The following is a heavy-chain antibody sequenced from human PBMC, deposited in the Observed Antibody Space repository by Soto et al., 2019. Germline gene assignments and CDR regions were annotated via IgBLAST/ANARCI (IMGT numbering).Heavy chain of an antibody. CDR2: IKRKSDHGTT. J-gene: IGHJ4*01. CDR1: GFAFSHVW. V-gene: IGHV3-15*01. D-gene: IGHD2-15*01. CDR3: ATEGEMSGASDWADYFDH. Sequence: EMQLVESGGGLAEPGGSLRLSCAASGFAFSHVWMTWVRQAPGKGLEWVGRIKRKSDHGTTDYAAAVKGRFTISRDDSKNTLYLQMDSLKSEDTAVYYCATEGEMSGASDWADYFDHWGRGTLVTVSS.